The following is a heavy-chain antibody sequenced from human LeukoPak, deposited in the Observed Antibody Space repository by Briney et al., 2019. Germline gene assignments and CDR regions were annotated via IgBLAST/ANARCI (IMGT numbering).Heavy chain of an antibody. CDR3: ARGVYIAAAQYGY. V-gene: IGHV4-59*01. J-gene: IGHJ4*02. Sequence: SETLSLTCNVSGGSISSYYWSWIRQPPGKGLKWIGYMYYSGTTNYNPSLKSRVTISVDTSKNQFSLKLSSVTAADTAVYYCARGVYIAAAQYGYWGQGTLVTVSS. CDR2: MYYSGTT. D-gene: IGHD6-13*01. CDR1: GGSISSYY.